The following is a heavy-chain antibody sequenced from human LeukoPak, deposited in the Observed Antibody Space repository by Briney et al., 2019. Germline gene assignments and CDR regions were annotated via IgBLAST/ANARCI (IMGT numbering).Heavy chain of an antibody. CDR1: GGSFSGYY. CDR3: ARGGGELSSFDI. CDR2: ISYSGST. V-gene: IGHV4-34*01. J-gene: IGHJ3*02. D-gene: IGHD3-16*02. Sequence: SETLSLTCAVYGGSFSGYYWSWIRQPPGKGLEWIGSISYSGSTYYNPSLKSRVTISVDTSKNQCSLKLGSVTAADTAVYYCARGGGELSSFDIWGQGTMVTVSS.